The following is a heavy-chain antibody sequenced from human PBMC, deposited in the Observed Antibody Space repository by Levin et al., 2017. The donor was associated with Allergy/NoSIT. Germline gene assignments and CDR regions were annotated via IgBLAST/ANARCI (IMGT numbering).Heavy chain of an antibody. CDR2: IHNSGSS. CDR3: ARHGDSYGSGYFDN. D-gene: IGHD3-10*01. V-gene: IGHV4-59*01. J-gene: IGHJ4*02. Sequence: ASETLSLTYTVSGGSISNYYWSWIRQSPGKGLEWMGYIHNSGSSDYNPSLKSRITISVDRSRNQFSLRLTSVTAADTAVYYCARHGDSYGSGYFDNWGQGTLVTVSS. CDR1: GGSISNYY.